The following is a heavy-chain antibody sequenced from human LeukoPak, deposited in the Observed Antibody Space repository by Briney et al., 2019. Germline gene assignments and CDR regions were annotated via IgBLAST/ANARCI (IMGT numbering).Heavy chain of an antibody. CDR3: AKDRGGNYLFYLDY. J-gene: IGHJ4*02. V-gene: IGHV3-23*01. Sequence: GGSLRLSCAASGFTFSSYAMSWVRQAPGKGLEWVSVISGSGGDTYYADSVKGRFTISRHNSKNTLYLQMNSLRAEDTAVYYCAKDRGGNYLFYLDYWGQGTLVTVSS. CDR1: GFTFSSYA. D-gene: IGHD1-26*01. CDR2: ISGSGGDT.